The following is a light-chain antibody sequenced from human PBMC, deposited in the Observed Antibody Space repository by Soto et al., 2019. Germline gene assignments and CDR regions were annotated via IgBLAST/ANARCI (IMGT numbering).Light chain of an antibody. CDR3: QQYNNWPLYT. CDR2: DAS. J-gene: IGKJ2*01. V-gene: IGKV3-15*01. CDR1: QSVSSN. Sequence: EIVMTQSPATLSVSPGARATLSCRASQSVSSNLAWYQQRPGQAPRLLIYDASTRATGIPARFSGSGSGTEFTLTISSLQSEDFAVYYCQQYNNWPLYTFAQGTRLEIK.